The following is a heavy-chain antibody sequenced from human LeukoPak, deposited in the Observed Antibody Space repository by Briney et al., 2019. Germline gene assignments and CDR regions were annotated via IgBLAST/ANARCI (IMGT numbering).Heavy chain of an antibody. CDR1: GFTFNTYT. J-gene: IGHJ3*02. CDR3: ARRYYDTTGYAFDI. V-gene: IGHV3-21*01. D-gene: IGHD3-22*01. Sequence: PGGSLRLSCVASGFTFNTYTMNWVRQAPGKGLEWISCVGRDGSIHYADSVKGRITISRDNAKNSLFLQMNSLRAEDTAIYYCARRYYDTTGYAFDIWGQRTMVTVSS. CDR2: VGRDGSI.